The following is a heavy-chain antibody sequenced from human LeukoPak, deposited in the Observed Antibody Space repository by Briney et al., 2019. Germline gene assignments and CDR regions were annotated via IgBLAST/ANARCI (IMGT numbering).Heavy chain of an antibody. Sequence: SETLSLTCTVSGGSTNSYYWSWIRQPPGKGLEWIGYISYSGSTYSNPSLKSRVTISIDTSTNQFSLKLSSVTAADTAVYYCAREVSRAFDIWGQGTMVTVSS. J-gene: IGHJ3*02. CDR3: AREVSRAFDI. D-gene: IGHD2-8*01. V-gene: IGHV4-59*12. CDR2: ISYSGST. CDR1: GGSTNSYY.